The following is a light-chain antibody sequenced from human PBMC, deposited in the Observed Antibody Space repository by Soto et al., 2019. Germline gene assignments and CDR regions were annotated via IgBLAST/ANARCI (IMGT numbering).Light chain of an antibody. CDR1: QGVSSY. J-gene: IGKJ4*01. V-gene: IGKV3D-11*01. CDR3: QQRSNWPLT. Sequence: EIVLTQSPATLSLSPGERATLSCRASQGVSSYLAWYQQKPGQAPGLLIYDASNRATGIPARFSGSGPGTDFTLTISSLEPEDFAVYYCQQRSNWPLTFGGGTKVEIK. CDR2: DAS.